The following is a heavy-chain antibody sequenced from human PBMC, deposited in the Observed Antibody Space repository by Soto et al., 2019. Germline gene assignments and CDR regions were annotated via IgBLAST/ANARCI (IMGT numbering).Heavy chain of an antibody. CDR3: ANDVYLSMAGRLRTEYNGLYS. D-gene: IGHD5-12*01. Sequence: LVQSGSQVKKPGASVKVSCRASEYTFTSYLLHWVRQAPGQGLEWMGVIDPNGGDTNYAQNFQGRGSMTRETSTKTAYMDLSCLTSGDTAVYLCANDVYLSMAGRLRTEYNGLYSWGQGTLVTVSS. CDR2: IDPNGGDT. CDR1: EYTFTSYL. J-gene: IGHJ5*01. V-gene: IGHV1-46*01.